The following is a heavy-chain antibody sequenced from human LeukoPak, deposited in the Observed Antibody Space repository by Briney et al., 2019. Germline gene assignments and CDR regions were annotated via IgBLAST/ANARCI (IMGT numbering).Heavy chain of an antibody. CDR2: INREGSQI. CDR3: ARGGLTAGFDY. J-gene: IGHJ4*02. V-gene: IGHV3-7*01. CDR1: GFTLSTSW. D-gene: IGHD3-10*01. Sequence: GGSLRLSCAASGFTLSTSWMTWVRQAPGKGLEWVTNINREGSQIDYVDSVKGRFTISRDSANNALYLQMNSLRADDTAVYYCARGGLTAGFDYWGQGTLVTVSS.